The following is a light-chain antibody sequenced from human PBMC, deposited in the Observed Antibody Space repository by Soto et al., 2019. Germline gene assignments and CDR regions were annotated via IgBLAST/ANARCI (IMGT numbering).Light chain of an antibody. CDR1: QSVTTSY. CDR2: VES. CDR3: QPHGRSAIT. Sequence: EIVLTQSPGPLPLSPGERDTLSSRASQSVTTSYLAWYQQKPGQAPSLRTYVESSRATGIPDRYSDSGSGTDFTLTISRLEPEDLAVYYCQPHGRSAITFGRGTGLDI. V-gene: IGKV3-20*01. J-gene: IGKJ5*01.